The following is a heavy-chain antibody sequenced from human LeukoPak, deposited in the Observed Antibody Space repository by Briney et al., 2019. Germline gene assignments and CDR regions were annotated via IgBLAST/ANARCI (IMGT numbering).Heavy chain of an antibody. CDR1: GYTFTSYG. J-gene: IGHJ4*02. Sequence: ASVKVSCKASGYTFTSYGISWVRQAPGQGLEWMGWISAYNGNTNYAQKLQGRVTITTDESTSTAYMELSSLRSEDTAVYYCARVYYDSSGYYHHFDYWGQGTLVTVSS. D-gene: IGHD3-22*01. CDR2: ISAYNGNT. CDR3: ARVYYDSSGYYHHFDY. V-gene: IGHV1-18*01.